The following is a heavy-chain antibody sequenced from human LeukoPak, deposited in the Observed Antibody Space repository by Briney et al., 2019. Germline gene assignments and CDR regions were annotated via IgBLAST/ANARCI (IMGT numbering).Heavy chain of an antibody. J-gene: IGHJ4*02. D-gene: IGHD3-3*01. V-gene: IGHV3-21*01. CDR2: ISSSSSYI. Sequence: PGGSLRLSCAASGFTFSSYSMNWVRHAPGKGLEWVSSISSSSSYIYYADSVKGRFTISRDNAKNSLYLQMNSLRAEDTAVYYCARVGVAATKGDFDYWGQGTLVTVSS. CDR1: GFTFSSYS. CDR3: ARVGVAATKGDFDY.